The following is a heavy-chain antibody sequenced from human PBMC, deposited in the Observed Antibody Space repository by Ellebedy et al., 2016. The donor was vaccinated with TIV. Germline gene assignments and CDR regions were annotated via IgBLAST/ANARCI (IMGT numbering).Heavy chain of an antibody. CDR2: INNNGGST. CDR3: AVVAGRWYFDV. V-gene: IGHV3-64D*09. CDR1: GFTFSSFA. D-gene: IGHD6-19*01. J-gene: IGHJ2*01. Sequence: PGGSLRLSCSASGFTFSSFAIHWIRQAPGKGLEYVSAINNNGGSTFYADLVKGRFTVSRDNSKNTLFLQMSSLRDEDTALYHCAVVAGRWYFDVWGRGTLVTVSS.